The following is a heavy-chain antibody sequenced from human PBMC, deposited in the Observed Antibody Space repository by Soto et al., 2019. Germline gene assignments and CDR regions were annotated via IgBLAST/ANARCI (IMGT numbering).Heavy chain of an antibody. CDR1: GFTFESYA. D-gene: IGHD6-19*01. CDR3: VKDIHEQWLVSHFEY. V-gene: IGHV3-9*01. J-gene: IGHJ4*02. Sequence: EVQLVESGEGSVQPGRSLRLSCVASGFTFESYAMHWVRQVPGKGLEWVSGISWNSGSIGYEDSVKGRFTISRDNAQKSLYLEMNSLRVEDTAFYYCVKDIHEQWLVSHFEYWGQGALVTVSS. CDR2: ISWNSGSI.